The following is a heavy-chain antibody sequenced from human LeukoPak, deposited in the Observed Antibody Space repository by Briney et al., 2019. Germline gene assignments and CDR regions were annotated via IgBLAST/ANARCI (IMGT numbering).Heavy chain of an antibody. J-gene: IGHJ5*01. Sequence: PGGSLRLSCAASGFTFSSYDMNWVRQAPGKGLEWVSYISYSGSTIYYAYSVKGRFTISRDNAKNSLYLQMNSLIAEDTAVYDCARKYSGSWFDSWGHGSPLSASS. CDR3: ARKYSGSWFDS. CDR2: ISYSGSTI. CDR1: GFTFSSYD. V-gene: IGHV3-48*03. D-gene: IGHD6-13*01.